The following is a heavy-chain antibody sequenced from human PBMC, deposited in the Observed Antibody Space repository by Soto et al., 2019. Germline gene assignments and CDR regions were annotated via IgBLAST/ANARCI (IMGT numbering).Heavy chain of an antibody. Sequence: SVKVSCKASGYTFTSYAMHWVRQAPGQRLEWMGWSNAGNGNTKYSQEFQGRVTITRDTSASTAYMELSSLRSEDMAVYYCARDGHYYDSSGYPHDAFDIWGQGTMVNGSS. CDR3: ARDGHYYDSSGYPHDAFDI. CDR2: SNAGNGNT. V-gene: IGHV1-3*02. D-gene: IGHD3-22*01. CDR1: GYTFTSYA. J-gene: IGHJ3*02.